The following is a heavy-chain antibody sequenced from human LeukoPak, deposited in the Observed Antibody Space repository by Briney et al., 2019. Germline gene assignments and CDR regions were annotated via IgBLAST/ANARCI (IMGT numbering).Heavy chain of an antibody. CDR3: ARGATGY. Sequence: SETLSLTCAVFGGSFSGYYWSWIRQPPGKGLEWIGEINHSGSTNYNPSLKSRVTISVDTSKNQFSLKLSSVTAADTAVYYCARGATGYWGQGTLVTVSS. CDR1: GGSFSGYY. CDR2: INHSGST. J-gene: IGHJ4*02. V-gene: IGHV4-34*01.